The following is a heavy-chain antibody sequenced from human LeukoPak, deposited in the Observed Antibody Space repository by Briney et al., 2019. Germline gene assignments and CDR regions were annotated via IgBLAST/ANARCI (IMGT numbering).Heavy chain of an antibody. Sequence: KSSETLSLTCAVSGYSISSGYYWGWIRQPPGKGLEWIGSIYHSGSTYYNPSLKSRVTISVDKSKNQFSLKLSSVTAADTAVYYCASLPSRYSSTRAWGQGTLVTVSS. V-gene: IGHV4-38-2*01. D-gene: IGHD6-13*01. CDR1: GYSISSGYY. CDR3: ASLPSRYSSTRA. CDR2: IYHSGST. J-gene: IGHJ4*02.